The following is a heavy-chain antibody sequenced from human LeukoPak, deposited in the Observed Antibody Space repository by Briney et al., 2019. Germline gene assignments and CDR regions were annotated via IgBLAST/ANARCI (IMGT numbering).Heavy chain of an antibody. CDR2: MNPNSGNT. Sequence: ASVTVSCKASGYTFTSYDINWVRQAPGQGLEWMGWMNPNSGNTGYAQKFQGRVTMTRNTSISTAYMELSSLRSEDTAVYYCARVLFLYGSGSGMDVWGQGTTVTVSS. CDR1: GYTFTSYD. V-gene: IGHV1-8*01. J-gene: IGHJ6*02. D-gene: IGHD3-10*01. CDR3: ARVLFLYGSGSGMDV.